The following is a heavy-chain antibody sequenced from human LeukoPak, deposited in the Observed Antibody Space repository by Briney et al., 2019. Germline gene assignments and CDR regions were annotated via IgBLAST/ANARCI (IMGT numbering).Heavy chain of an antibody. J-gene: IGHJ3*02. CDR1: GGTFSSYA. D-gene: IGHD1-26*01. CDR2: IIPIFGTA. V-gene: IGHV1-69*01. Sequence: SVKISCKASGGTFSSYAISWVRQAPGQGLDWMGGIIPIFGTANYAQKFQGRVTITADECTSTAYMELSSLRSQDTAVYYCARGSYPDAFDIWGQGKMVTVSS. CDR3: ARGSYPDAFDI.